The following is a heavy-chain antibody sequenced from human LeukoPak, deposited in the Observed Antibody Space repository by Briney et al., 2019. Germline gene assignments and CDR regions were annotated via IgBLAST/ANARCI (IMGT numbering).Heavy chain of an antibody. J-gene: IGHJ4*02. CDR3: AKGIVGATGRYYFDY. D-gene: IGHD1-26*01. Sequence: PGGSLRLSCAASGFTFSSYGMSWVRQAPGKGLEWVSAISGSGGSTYYADSVKGRFTISRDNSKNTLYLQMNSLRAEDTAVYYCAKGIVGATGRYYFDYWGQGTLVTVSS. V-gene: IGHV3-23*01. CDR2: ISGSGGST. CDR1: GFTFSSYG.